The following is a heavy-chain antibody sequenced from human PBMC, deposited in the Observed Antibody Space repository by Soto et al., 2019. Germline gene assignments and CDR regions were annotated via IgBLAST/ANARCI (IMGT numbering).Heavy chain of an antibody. D-gene: IGHD4-4*01. J-gene: IGHJ6*03. Sequence: SEILSLTYTVDGGSFSGYYCSWVRQHPGKGLEWIGYIYYSGSTYYNPSLKSRVTISVDTSKNQFSLKLSSVTAADTAVYYCARVAGSNRGYYYYYYMDVWGKGTTVTVSS. CDR1: GGSFSGYY. V-gene: IGHV4-31*03. CDR3: ARVAGSNRGYYYYYYMDV. CDR2: IYYSGST.